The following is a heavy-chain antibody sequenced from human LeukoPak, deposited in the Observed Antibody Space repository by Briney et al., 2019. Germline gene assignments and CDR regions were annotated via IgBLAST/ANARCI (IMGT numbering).Heavy chain of an antibody. CDR1: YGSISSVY. D-gene: IGHD1-26*01. CDR2: IYYSGST. J-gene: IGHJ4*02. CDR3: ARYVRNSGTYFLDY. V-gene: IGHV4-59*01. Sequence: SETLSLTCTISYGSISSVYWSWIRQPPGNGLEWIGYIYYSGSTNYNPSLQSRVTMSVDTSKNQFSLKLSSVTAADTAVYYCARYVRNSGTYFLDYWGQGTLVTVSS.